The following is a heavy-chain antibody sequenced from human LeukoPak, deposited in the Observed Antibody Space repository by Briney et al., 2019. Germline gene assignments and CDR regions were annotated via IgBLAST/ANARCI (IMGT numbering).Heavy chain of an antibody. V-gene: IGHV3-64D*06. J-gene: IGHJ4*02. CDR1: GFTFSSFA. CDR3: VKTIAVAGNFDY. CDR2: ISGSGGTT. Sequence: GGSLRLSCSASGFTFSSFAMHWVRQAPGKGLEYVSAISGSGGTTYYAVSVKGRFTISRDNSKNTLYLQMSSLRAEDTSVYYCVKTIAVAGNFDYWGQGTLVTVSS. D-gene: IGHD6-19*01.